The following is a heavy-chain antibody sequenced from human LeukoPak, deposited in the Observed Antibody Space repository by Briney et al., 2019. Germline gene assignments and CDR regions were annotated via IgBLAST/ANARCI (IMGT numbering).Heavy chain of an antibody. V-gene: IGHV4-30-4*01. D-gene: IGHD2-2*01. CDR2: INHSGST. Sequence: SQTLSLTCTVSGGSISSGDYCWSRLRQPPGKGLEWIGEINHSGSTNYNPSLKSRVTISVDTSKNQFSLKLSSVTAADTAVYYCAREYCGSISCSFDYWGQGTLVTVSS. J-gene: IGHJ4*02. CDR3: AREYCGSISCSFDY. CDR1: GGSISSGDYC.